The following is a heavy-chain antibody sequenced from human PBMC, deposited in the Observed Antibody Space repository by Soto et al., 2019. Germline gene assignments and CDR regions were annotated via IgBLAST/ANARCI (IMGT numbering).Heavy chain of an antibody. D-gene: IGHD3-16*02. CDR2: IRDRAYSYAT. Sequence: EVLLVESGGGLVQPGGSLKLSCAASGFVFKDSSIHCVRQASGKGLEWVGRIRDRAYSYATAYAASVTGRFTISRDDSTNTAYLQMNSLETEDTAIYYCTRLISAAQDYWGKGTQGTVSS. CDR3: TRLISAAQDY. V-gene: IGHV3-73*01. J-gene: IGHJ4*02. CDR1: GFVFKDSS.